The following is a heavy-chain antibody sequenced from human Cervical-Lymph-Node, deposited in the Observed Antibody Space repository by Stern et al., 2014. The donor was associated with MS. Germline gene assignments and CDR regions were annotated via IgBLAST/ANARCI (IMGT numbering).Heavy chain of an antibody. Sequence: VQLVQSGAVVRKPGDSLRISCTGSGYGFSDYWIGWVRQMPGKGLEGIGVIYPGDSDTTYSPSYKGQVTMPADRSVATAYLQWSSLKASDTAIYFCARQIEGIPGLWGQGTLVTVSS. CDR1: GYGFSDYW. D-gene: IGHD6-13*01. V-gene: IGHV5-51*01. CDR2: IYPGDSDT. J-gene: IGHJ4*02. CDR3: ARQIEGIPGL.